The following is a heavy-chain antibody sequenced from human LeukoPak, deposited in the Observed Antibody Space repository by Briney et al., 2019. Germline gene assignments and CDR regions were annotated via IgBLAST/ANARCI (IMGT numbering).Heavy chain of an antibody. CDR1: GGSISSYY. D-gene: IGHD1-26*01. V-gene: IGHV4-59*01. Sequence: PSETLSLTCTVSGGSISSYYWSWIRQPPGKGLEWIGYIDYSGTTKYNPSLKSLVTISGDMSKNQFSLKLRSVTAADKAVYYCARDGGIVGAGIDYWGQGTLVTVSS. CDR2: IDYSGTT. CDR3: ARDGGIVGAGIDY. J-gene: IGHJ4*02.